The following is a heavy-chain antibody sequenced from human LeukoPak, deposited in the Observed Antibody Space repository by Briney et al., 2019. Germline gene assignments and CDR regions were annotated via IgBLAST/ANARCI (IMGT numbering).Heavy chain of an antibody. CDR2: SFYSGNP. V-gene: IGHV4-59*01. CDR1: GGSISNYY. CDR3: ARSDTAMVTFY. D-gene: IGHD5-18*01. Sequence: SETLSLTCTVSGGSISNYYWYWMRQPPGKGLEWIAYSFYSGNPNYNPSLKSRVTISVDTSKNQFSLKLNSVTAADTAVYYCARSDTAMVTFYWGQGTLVTVSS. J-gene: IGHJ4*02.